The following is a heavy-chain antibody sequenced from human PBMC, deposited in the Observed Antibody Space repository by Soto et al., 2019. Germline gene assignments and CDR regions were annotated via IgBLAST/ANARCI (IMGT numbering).Heavy chain of an antibody. Sequence: SETLSLTCTVSGGSISSYYWSWIRQPPGKGLEWIGYIYYSGSTNYNPSLKSRVTISVDTSKNQFSLKLSSVTAADTAVYYCARGPEEEQLWSLALPPNYYYYMDVWGKGTTVTVSS. CDR3: ARGPEEEQLWSLALPPNYYYYMDV. J-gene: IGHJ6*03. CDR2: IYYSGST. V-gene: IGHV4-59*01. D-gene: IGHD5-18*01. CDR1: GGSISSYY.